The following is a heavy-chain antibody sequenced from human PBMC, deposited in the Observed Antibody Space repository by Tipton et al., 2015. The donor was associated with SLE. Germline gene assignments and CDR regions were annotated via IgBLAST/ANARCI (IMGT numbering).Heavy chain of an antibody. J-gene: IGHJ4*02. D-gene: IGHD3-10*01. CDR1: GFSVTNNY. CDR3: AGASWSYGFFDY. V-gene: IGHV3-53*01. Sequence: SLRLSCAASGFSVTNNYMSWVRQAPGKGREGVSVIYVPGDTYYAHSVKGRFTISRDNSENTVYLDMLSLRADDTAMYYCAGASWSYGFFDYWGQGNLVTVSP. CDR2: IYVPGDT.